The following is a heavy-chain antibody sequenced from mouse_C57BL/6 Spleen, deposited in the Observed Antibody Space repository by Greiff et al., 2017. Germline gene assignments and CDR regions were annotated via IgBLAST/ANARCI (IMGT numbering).Heavy chain of an antibody. J-gene: IGHJ2*01. Sequence: VQLQQSGPELVKPGASVKISCKASGYTFTDYYMNWVQQSHGKSLEWIGDINPNNGGTSYNQKFKGKATLTVDKSSSTAYMELRSLTSEDSAVYYCARWGMASYYFDDWGQGTTLTVSS. D-gene: IGHD2-10*02. V-gene: IGHV1-26*01. CDR1: GYTFTDYY. CDR3: ARWGMASYYFDD. CDR2: INPNNGGT.